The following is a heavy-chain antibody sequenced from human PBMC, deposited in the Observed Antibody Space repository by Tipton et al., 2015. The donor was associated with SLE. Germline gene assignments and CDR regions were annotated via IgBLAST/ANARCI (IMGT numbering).Heavy chain of an antibody. J-gene: IGHJ5*02. CDR3: ARSGFMVRGVHDWFDP. V-gene: IGHV4-34*01. D-gene: IGHD3-10*01. CDR1: GGSFSGYY. CDR2: INHSGST. Sequence: TLSLTCAVYGGSFSGYYWSWIRQPPGKGLEWIGEINHSGSTYYNPSLKSRVTISVDTSKNQFSLKLSSVTAADTAVYYCARSGFMVRGVHDWFDPWGQGTLVTVSS.